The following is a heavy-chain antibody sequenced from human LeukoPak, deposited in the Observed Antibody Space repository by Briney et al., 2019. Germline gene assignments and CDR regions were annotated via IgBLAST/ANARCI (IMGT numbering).Heavy chain of an antibody. Sequence: SETLSLTCAVYGGSFSGYYWSWIRQPPGKGLEWIGEINHSGSTNYNPSLKSRVTISVDTSKNQFSLKLSSVTAADTAVYYCARGPLIAVAGIVGRFDPWGQGTLVTVSS. V-gene: IGHV4-34*01. CDR1: GGSFSGYY. CDR3: ARGPLIAVAGIVGRFDP. D-gene: IGHD6-19*01. J-gene: IGHJ5*02. CDR2: INHSGST.